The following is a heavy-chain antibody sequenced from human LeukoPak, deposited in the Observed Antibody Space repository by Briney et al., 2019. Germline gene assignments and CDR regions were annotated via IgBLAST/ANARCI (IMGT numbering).Heavy chain of an antibody. V-gene: IGHV3-23*01. CDR1: GFTFSSFA. Sequence: GGSLRLSCAASGFTFSSFAMTWVRQAPGKGLEWVSVISGSGGRTYYADSVKGRFTLSRDNSNNTLSLEMSSLRAEDTAVYYCAGEGTYYDSSGYYVSWGQGTLVTVSS. D-gene: IGHD3-22*01. J-gene: IGHJ5*02. CDR3: AGEGTYYDSSGYYVS. CDR2: ISGSGGRT.